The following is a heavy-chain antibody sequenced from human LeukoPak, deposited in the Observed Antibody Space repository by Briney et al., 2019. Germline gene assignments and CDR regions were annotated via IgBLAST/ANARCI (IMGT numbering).Heavy chain of an antibody. J-gene: IGHJ4*02. D-gene: IGHD2-2*01. CDR2: IIPIFGTA. V-gene: IGHV1-69*06. Sequence: SVKVSCKASGGTFSSYAISWVRQAPGQGLEWMGGIIPIFGTANYAQKSQGRVTITADKSTSTAYMELSSLRSEDTAVYYCARGVVPAARGVFDYWGQGALVTVSS. CDR1: GGTFSSYA. CDR3: ARGVVPAARGVFDY.